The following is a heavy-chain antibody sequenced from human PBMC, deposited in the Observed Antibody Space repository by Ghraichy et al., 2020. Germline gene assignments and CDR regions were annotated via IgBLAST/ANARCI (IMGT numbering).Heavy chain of an antibody. J-gene: IGHJ5*02. D-gene: IGHD1-26*01. V-gene: IGHV4-39*01. Sequence: SETLSLTCTVSGGSISSSSYYWGWIRQPPGKGLEWIGSIYYSGSTYYNPSLKSRVTISVDTSKNQFSLKLSSVTAADTAVYYCARQVGVTSRSWFDPRGQGTLVTVSS. CDR2: IYYSGST. CDR1: GGSISSSSYY. CDR3: ARQVGVTSRSWFDP.